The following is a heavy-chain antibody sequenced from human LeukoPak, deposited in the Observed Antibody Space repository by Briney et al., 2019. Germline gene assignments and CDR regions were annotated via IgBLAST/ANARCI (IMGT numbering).Heavy chain of an antibody. Sequence: SVKVSCKASGGTFSSYAISWVRQAPGQGLEWMGEIIPIFGTANYAQKFQGRVTITTDESTSTAYMELSSLRSEDTAVYYCARGGYCSSTSCYRWFDPWGQGTLVTVSS. D-gene: IGHD2-2*01. CDR1: GGTFSSYA. CDR3: ARGGYCSSTSCYRWFDP. V-gene: IGHV1-69*05. J-gene: IGHJ5*02. CDR2: IIPIFGTA.